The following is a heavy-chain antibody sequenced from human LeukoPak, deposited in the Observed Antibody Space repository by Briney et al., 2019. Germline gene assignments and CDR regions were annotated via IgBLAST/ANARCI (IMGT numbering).Heavy chain of an antibody. CDR1: GGSISSYY. J-gene: IGHJ5*02. D-gene: IGHD5-18*01. CDR2: IYHSGST. CDR3: ARRGYSYFDP. V-gene: IGHV4-59*01. Sequence: SETLSLTCIVSGGSISSYYWSWIRQPPGKGLEWIGYIYHSGSTNYNPSLKSRVTMSVDTSRNQFSLKLRSVTAADTAVYYCARRGYSYFDPWGLGTQVTVSS.